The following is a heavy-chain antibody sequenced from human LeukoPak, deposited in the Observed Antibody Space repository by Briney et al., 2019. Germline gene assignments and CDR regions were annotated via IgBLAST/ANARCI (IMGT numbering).Heavy chain of an antibody. CDR2: IGTAGDP. CDR1: GFTFSSYD. CDR3: ARDRSGAAAGTLPSPIAVLGNPTFDY. Sequence: GGSLRLSCAASGFTFSSYDMHWVRQATGKGLEWVSAIGTAGDPYYPGSVKGRFTISRENAKNSLYLQMNSLRAGDTAVYYCARDRSGAAAGTLPSPIAVLGNPTFDYWGQGTLVTVSS. D-gene: IGHD6-13*01. V-gene: IGHV3-13*05. J-gene: IGHJ4*02.